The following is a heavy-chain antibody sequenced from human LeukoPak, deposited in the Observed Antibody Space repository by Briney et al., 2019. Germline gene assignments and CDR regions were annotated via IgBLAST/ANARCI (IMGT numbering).Heavy chain of an antibody. V-gene: IGHV1-69*02. CDR3: ARTGGNWNRYYFDY. J-gene: IGHJ4*02. CDR1: GGTFSSYT. Sequence: GSSVKVSCKASGGTFSSYTISWVRQAPGQGLEWVGRIIPILGIANYAQKFQGRVTITADKSTSTAYMELSSLRSEDTAVYYCARTGGNWNRYYFDYWGQGTLLTVSS. CDR2: IIPILGIA. D-gene: IGHD1-20*01.